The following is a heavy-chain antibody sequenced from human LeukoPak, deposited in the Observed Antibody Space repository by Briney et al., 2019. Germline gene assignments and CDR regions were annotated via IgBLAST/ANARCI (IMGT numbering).Heavy chain of an antibody. CDR1: GFTFSSYA. V-gene: IGHV3-30-3*01. CDR2: ISYDGSNK. J-gene: IGHJ4*02. CDR3: ARPYSSGWYGDFDY. Sequence: GGSLRLSCAASGFTFSSYAMHWVRQAPGKGLEWVAVISYDGSNKYYADSVKGRFSISRDNSKNTPYLQMNNLRAEDTAVYYCARPYSSGWYGDFDYWGQGTLVTVSS. D-gene: IGHD6-19*01.